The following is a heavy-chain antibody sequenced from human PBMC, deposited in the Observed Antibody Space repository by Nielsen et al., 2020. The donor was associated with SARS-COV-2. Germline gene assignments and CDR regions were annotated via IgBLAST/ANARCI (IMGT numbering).Heavy chain of an antibody. CDR3: AKNPSRRDYGADY. J-gene: IGHJ4*02. Sequence: GESLKISCAASGLPFMRYAMSWVRQAPGKGLEWVSSIGAIDGSTNYAESLRGRFTISRDNSKNTLYLQINSLRAEDTAMYYCAKNPSRRDYGADYWGQGTLVTVSS. V-gene: IGHV3-23*01. D-gene: IGHD4-17*01. CDR2: IGAIDGST. CDR1: GLPFMRYA.